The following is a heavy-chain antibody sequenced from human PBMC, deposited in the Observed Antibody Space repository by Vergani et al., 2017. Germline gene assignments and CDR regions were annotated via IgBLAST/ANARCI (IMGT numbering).Heavy chain of an antibody. V-gene: IGHV3-23*01. CDR2: ISGSGGST. D-gene: IGHD1-26*01. J-gene: IGHJ6*04. CDR3: ATSPTPGELLQYYYYGMDV. CDR1: GFTFSSYA. Sequence: EVQLLESGGGLVQPGGSLRLSCAASGFTFSSYAMSWVRQAPGKGLEWVSAISGSGGSTYYADSVKGRFTISRDNSKNTLYLQMNSLRAEDTAVYYCATSPTPGELLQYYYYGMDVWGKGP.